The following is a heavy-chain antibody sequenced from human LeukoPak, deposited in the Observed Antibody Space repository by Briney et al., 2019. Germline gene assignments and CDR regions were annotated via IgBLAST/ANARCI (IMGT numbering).Heavy chain of an antibody. J-gene: IGHJ5*02. D-gene: IGHD6-13*01. CDR3: ARDNRRYSSSWYNWFDP. CDR2: IYTSGST. Sequence: SETLSLTCTVSGGSISSYYWSWIRQPAGKGLEWIGRIYTSGSTNYNPSLKSRVTMSADTSKNQFSLKLSSVTAADTAVYYCARDNRRYSSSWYNWFDPWGQGTLVTVSS. V-gene: IGHV4-4*07. CDR1: GGSISSYY.